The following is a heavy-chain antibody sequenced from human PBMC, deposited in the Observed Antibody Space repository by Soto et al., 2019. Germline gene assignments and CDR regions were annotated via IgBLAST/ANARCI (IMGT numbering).Heavy chain of an antibody. CDR3: ARGSFWDYDYVWGATRAYFDY. CDR2: INHIGST. J-gene: IGHJ4*02. V-gene: IGHV4-34*01. D-gene: IGHD3-16*01. Sequence: PSETLSLTCAVYGGSFSGYYWSWIRQPPGKGLEWIGEINHIGSTNYNPSLKSRVTISVDTSKNQFSLKLSSVTAADTAVYYCARGSFWDYDYVWGATRAYFDYWGQGTLVTVSS. CDR1: GGSFSGYY.